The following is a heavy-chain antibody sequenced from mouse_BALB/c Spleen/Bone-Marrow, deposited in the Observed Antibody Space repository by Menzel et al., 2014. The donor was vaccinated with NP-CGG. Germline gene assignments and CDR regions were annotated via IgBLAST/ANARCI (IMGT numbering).Heavy chain of an antibody. V-gene: IGHV2-9*02. CDR2: IWAGGST. CDR3: ARALYYYGSSYYTMDY. CDR1: GFSLTSYG. J-gene: IGHJ4*01. Sequence: VQVVESGPGLVAPSQSLSIACTVPGFSLTSYGVHWVRQPPGKGLEWLGAIWAGGSTDYNSALMSRLSISKDNSKSQVFLKMNSLQTDDTAMYYCARALYYYGSSYYTMDYWGQRTSVIVSS. D-gene: IGHD1-1*01.